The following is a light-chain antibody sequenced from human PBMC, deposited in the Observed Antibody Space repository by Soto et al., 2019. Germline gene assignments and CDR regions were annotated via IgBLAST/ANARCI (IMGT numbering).Light chain of an antibody. J-gene: IGLJ2*01. CDR1: SGHSSYV. V-gene: IGLV4-60*03. CDR3: ESWDSDTQV. CDR2: LESTGVY. Sequence: QLVLTQSSSASASPGSSVKLTCTLSSGHSSYVIEWHQQQPGQAPRYLMNLESTGVYTKGSGVTGRFSCSSSGAARYLTICHQPAEDDADYYCESWDSDTQVFGGGTKLTVL.